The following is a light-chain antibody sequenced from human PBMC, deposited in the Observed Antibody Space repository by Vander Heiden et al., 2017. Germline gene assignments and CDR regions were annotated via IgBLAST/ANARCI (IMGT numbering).Light chain of an antibody. CDR1: QSVVYSSNNKNY. CDR3: QQYYSTPPT. CDR2: WAS. Sequence: DIVMTQSPDSLAVSLGERATLNCKSSQSVVYSSNNKNYLAWYQQKPGQPPKLLIYWASTRESGVPDRFSGSGSGTDFTLTISSLQAEDVAVYYCQQYYSTPPTFGPGTKVDIK. J-gene: IGKJ3*01. V-gene: IGKV4-1*01.